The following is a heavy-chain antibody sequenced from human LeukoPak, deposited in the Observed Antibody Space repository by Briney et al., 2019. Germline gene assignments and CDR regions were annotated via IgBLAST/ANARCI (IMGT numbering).Heavy chain of an antibody. J-gene: IGHJ4*02. CDR3: ARTPVSRLLLRRGYFDY. CDR1: RGSISTFY. V-gene: IGHV4-4*07. CDR2: IYTSGST. D-gene: IGHD3-22*01. Sequence: SETLSLTCTVSRGSISTFYWSWIRQPAGKGLEWIGRIYTSGSTNYNPSLKSRVTMSIDTSKTQFSLNLSSVTAADTAVYYCARTPVSRLLLRRGYFDYWGQGTLVTVSS.